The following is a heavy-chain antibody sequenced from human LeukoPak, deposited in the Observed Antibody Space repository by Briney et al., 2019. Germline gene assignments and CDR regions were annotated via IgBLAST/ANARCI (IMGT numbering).Heavy chain of an antibody. D-gene: IGHD3-10*01. CDR1: GGSISNYY. J-gene: IGHJ5*02. V-gene: IGHV4-59*01. CDR2: IYYDGST. Sequence: PSETLSLTCTVSGGSISNYYWTWIRQPPGKGLEWIGSIYYDGSTNYNPSLKSRVTISLDTPKNQFSLKLSSVTAADTAVYYCARVRGRGYNWFDPWGQGTLVTVSS. CDR3: ARVRGRGYNWFDP.